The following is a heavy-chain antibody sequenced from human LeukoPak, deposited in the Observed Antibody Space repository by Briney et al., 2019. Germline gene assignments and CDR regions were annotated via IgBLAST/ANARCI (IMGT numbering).Heavy chain of an antibody. Sequence: GGSLRLSCAASGFTFEDHGLSWVRQAPGKGLEWVSGINWNSGSKRYAASVKGRFTISRDNARNSVYLEMTSLRVEDTAFYHCVRHFNSVATMQIDYWGQGILVSVSS. V-gene: IGHV3-20*01. CDR1: GFTFEDHG. CDR3: VRHFNSVATMQIDY. D-gene: IGHD5-12*01. J-gene: IGHJ4*02. CDR2: INWNSGSK.